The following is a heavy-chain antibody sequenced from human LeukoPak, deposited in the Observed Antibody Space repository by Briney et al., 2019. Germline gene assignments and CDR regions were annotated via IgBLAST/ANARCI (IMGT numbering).Heavy chain of an antibody. CDR3: AKAGDYERGVYYYYMDV. CDR1: RFIFSNYA. CDR2: ISGSGGST. D-gene: IGHD4-17*01. J-gene: IGHJ6*03. V-gene: IGHV3-23*01. Sequence: GGSLRLSCAASRFIFSNYAMSWVRQAPGKGLEWVSGISGSGGSTYYADFVKGRFTISRDNSKKTLYMQMNSLRAEDTAVYYCAKAGDYERGVYYYYMDVWGKGTTVTVSS.